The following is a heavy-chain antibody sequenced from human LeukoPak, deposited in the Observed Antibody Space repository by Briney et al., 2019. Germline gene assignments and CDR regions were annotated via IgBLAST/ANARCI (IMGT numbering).Heavy chain of an antibody. V-gene: IGHV3-21*01. CDR3: ATFGGVIVGFDY. D-gene: IGHD3-16*02. J-gene: IGHJ4*02. CDR1: GFTFSSYS. Sequence: PGGSLRLSRAASGFTFSSYSMNWVRQAPGKGLEWVSSISSSSSYIYYADSVKGRFTISRDNAKNSLYLQMNSLRAEDTAVYYCATFGGVIVGFDYWGQGTLVTVSS. CDR2: ISSSSSYI.